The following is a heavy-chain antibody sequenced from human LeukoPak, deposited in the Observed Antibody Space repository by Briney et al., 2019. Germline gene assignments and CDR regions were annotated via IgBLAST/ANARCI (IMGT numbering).Heavy chain of an antibody. D-gene: IGHD5-18*01. CDR1: GGSFSGYY. V-gene: IGHV4-34*01. Sequence: SETLSLTCAVYGGSFSGYYWSWIRQPPGKGLEWIGEINHSGSTNYNPSLKSRVTISVDTSKNQFSLKLSSVTAADTAVYHRTRVERGYSYGSFDSWGQGTLVTVSS. CDR2: INHSGST. J-gene: IGHJ4*02. CDR3: TRVERGYSYGSFDS.